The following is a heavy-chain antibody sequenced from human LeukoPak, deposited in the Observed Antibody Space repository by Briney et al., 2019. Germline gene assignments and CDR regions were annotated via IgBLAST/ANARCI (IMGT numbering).Heavy chain of an antibody. CDR3: ARGGELAAGGGAFDI. V-gene: IGHV1-69*06. D-gene: IGHD1-26*01. Sequence: ASVKVSYKASGGTFSSYAISWVRQAPGQGLEWMGGIIPIFGTANYAQKFQGRVTITADKSTSTAYMELSSLRSEDTAVYYCARGGELAAGGGAFDIWGQGTMVTVSS. J-gene: IGHJ3*02. CDR1: GGTFSSYA. CDR2: IIPIFGTA.